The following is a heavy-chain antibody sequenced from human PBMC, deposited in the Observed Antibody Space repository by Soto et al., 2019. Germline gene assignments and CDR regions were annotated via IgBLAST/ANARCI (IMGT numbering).Heavy chain of an antibody. CDR2: VFHNGNT. J-gene: IGHJ4*02. D-gene: IGHD1-26*01. CDR3: ATRGIVGPIY. Sequence: QVQLQESGTGLVEPSGTLSLTCNVYDGSINNGDWCSWVRQPPGKGLEWIGEVFHNGNTNYNASLKSRVTVSVDTSRNQFSLRLTSVTPADTAVYYCATRGIVGPIYWGQGTLATVSS. V-gene: IGHV4-4*02. CDR1: DGSINNGDW.